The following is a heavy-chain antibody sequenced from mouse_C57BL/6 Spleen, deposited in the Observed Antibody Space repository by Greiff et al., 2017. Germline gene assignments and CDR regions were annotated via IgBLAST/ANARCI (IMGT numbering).Heavy chain of an antibody. D-gene: IGHD2-3*01. CDR3: ARSAGDGYYFDY. Sequence: LQESGAELAKPGASVKLSCKASGYTFTSYWMHWVKPRPGQGLEWIGYINPSSGSTKYNQKFTDKATLTAAKSSSTAYMQLSSLTYEGSAVYYCARSAGDGYYFDYWGQGTTLTVSS. J-gene: IGHJ2*01. CDR1: GYTFTSYW. CDR2: INPSSGST. V-gene: IGHV1-7*01.